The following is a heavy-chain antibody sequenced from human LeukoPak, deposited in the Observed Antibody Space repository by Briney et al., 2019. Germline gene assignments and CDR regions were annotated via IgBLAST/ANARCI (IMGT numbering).Heavy chain of an antibody. V-gene: IGHV3-7*01. CDR1: GFTFSDSW. CDR3: ATYTHWVAGDV. CDR2: MNQDGSAK. Sequence: GGSLRLSCAASGFTFSDSWMSWVRQAPGKGLEWVANMNQDGSAKGYVDSVKGRFTISRDNARNSPYLQMSSLRPEDTAVYYCATYTHWVAGDVWGQGTTVTVSS. J-gene: IGHJ6*02. D-gene: IGHD3-16*01.